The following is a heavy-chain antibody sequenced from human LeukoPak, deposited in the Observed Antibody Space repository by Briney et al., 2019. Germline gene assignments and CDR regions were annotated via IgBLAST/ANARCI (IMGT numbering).Heavy chain of an antibody. CDR1: GFTFSSYW. D-gene: IGHD5-18*01. J-gene: IGHJ6*03. CDR2: INSDGSST. CDR3: AREGGGKIQLWTPHYYYYMDV. Sequence: GGSLRLSCAASGFTFSSYWMHWVRQAPGKGLVWVSRINSDGSSTSYADSVKGRFTISRDNAKNSLYLQMNSLRAEDTAVYYCAREGGGKIQLWTPHYYYYMDVWGKGTTVTVSS. V-gene: IGHV3-74*01.